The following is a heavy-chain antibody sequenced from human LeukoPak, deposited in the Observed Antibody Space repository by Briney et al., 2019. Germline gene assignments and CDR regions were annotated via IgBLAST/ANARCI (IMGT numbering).Heavy chain of an antibody. J-gene: IGHJ4*02. D-gene: IGHD1-26*01. CDR3: ARLSIVGATLNFFDY. Sequence: GESLKISCKGSGYSFTTYWIVWVRQMPGKGLEWMGIIYPGDSDTRYSPSFQGQVTISADKSINTAYLQWSSLKASDSAIYYCARLSIVGATLNFFDYWGQGTLVTVSS. V-gene: IGHV5-51*01. CDR2: IYPGDSDT. CDR1: GYSFTTYW.